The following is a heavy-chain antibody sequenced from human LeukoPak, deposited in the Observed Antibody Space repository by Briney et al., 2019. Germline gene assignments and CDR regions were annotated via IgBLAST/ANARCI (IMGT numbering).Heavy chain of an antibody. CDR2: ISSSGSTI. CDR1: GFTFSDYY. CDR3: ARNTAMVKLVFDY. Sequence: PGGSLRLSCAASGFTFSDYYMSWIRQAPGKGLEWVSYISSSGSTIYYADSVKGRFTISRDNAKNSLYLQMNSLRAEDTAVYYCARNTAMVKLVFDYWGQGTLVTVSS. V-gene: IGHV3-11*01. J-gene: IGHJ4*02. D-gene: IGHD5-18*01.